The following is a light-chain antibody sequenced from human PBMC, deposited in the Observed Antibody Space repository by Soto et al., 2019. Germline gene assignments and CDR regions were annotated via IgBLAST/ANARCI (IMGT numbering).Light chain of an antibody. V-gene: IGKV1-5*03. CDR2: KAS. CDR3: QHYNGFFT. Sequence: DIQMTQSPSTLSASLGDIVSITCRASQSIGSWLAWYQQKPGKAPKLLIYKASSLESGVPSRFSGSGSGTEFTLTISSLQPDDFATYYCQHYNGFFTFGQGTKVDIK. CDR1: QSIGSW. J-gene: IGKJ1*01.